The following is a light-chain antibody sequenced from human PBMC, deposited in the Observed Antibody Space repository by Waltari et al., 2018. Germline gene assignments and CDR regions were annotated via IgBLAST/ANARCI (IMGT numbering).Light chain of an antibody. CDR1: NLESKR. Sequence: SYVLTQPPSVSVAPGTTARIPCWGNNLESKRVHWYPQKPGQAPVRVVHDDSDRPSGIPERFSGSNSGNTATLTISRVEAGDEADYFCQVWDSTSVVFGGGTKLTVL. V-gene: IGLV3-21*03. J-gene: IGLJ2*01. CDR3: QVWDSTSVV. CDR2: DDS.